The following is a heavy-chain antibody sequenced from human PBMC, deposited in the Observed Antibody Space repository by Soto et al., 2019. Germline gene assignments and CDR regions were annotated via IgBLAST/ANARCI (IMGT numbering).Heavy chain of an antibody. V-gene: IGHV3-9*01. J-gene: IGHJ4*02. CDR2: ISWNSGSI. CDR1: GFTFDDYA. D-gene: IGHD3-10*01. Sequence: GGSLRLSCAASGFTFDDYAMHWVRQAPGKGLEWVSGISWNSGSIGYADSVKGRFTISRDNAKNSLYLQMNSLRAEDTALYYCAKAFAIVRGVITDFAYWGQGSLVIVSA. CDR3: AKAFAIVRGVITDFAY.